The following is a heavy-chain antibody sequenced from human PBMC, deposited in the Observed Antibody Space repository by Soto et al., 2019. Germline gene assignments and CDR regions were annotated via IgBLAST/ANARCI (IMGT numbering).Heavy chain of an antibody. Sequence: EVQLVESGGGLVQPGRSLRLSCAASGFTFDDYAMHWVRQAPGKGLEWVSGINWNSGNIGYADSVKGRFTIFRDNAKNSLYLQMNSLRAEDTALYYCAKSSGGACCSYYMDVWGKGTTVTVSS. CDR1: GFTFDDYA. D-gene: IGHD2-21*02. CDR2: INWNSGNI. V-gene: IGHV3-9*01. J-gene: IGHJ6*03. CDR3: AKSSGGACCSYYMDV.